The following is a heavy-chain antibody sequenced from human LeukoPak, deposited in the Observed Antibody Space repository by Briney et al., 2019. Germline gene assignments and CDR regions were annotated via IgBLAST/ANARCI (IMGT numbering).Heavy chain of an antibody. CDR3: ARVAAAGYPLDY. CDR2: IIPIFGTA. Sequence: SVKVSCKASGGTFSSYAISWVRQAPGQGLEWMGGIIPIFGTANYAQKFQGRVTITADESTSTAYMELSSLRSEDTAVYYCARVAAAGYPLDYWGQGTLVTVSS. J-gene: IGHJ4*02. D-gene: IGHD6-13*01. CDR1: GGTFSSYA. V-gene: IGHV1-69*13.